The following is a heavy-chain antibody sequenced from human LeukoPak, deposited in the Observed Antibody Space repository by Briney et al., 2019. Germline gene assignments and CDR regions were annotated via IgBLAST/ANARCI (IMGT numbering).Heavy chain of an antibody. CDR1: GFTFSSYE. CDR2: ISSSGSTI. V-gene: IGHV3-48*03. Sequence: GGSLRLSCAASGFTFSSYEMNWVRQAPGKGLEWVSYISSSGSTIYYADSVKGRLTISRDNAKNSLYLQMNSLRAEDTAVYYCARASLGSNYYGMDVWGQGTTVTVSS. CDR3: ARASLGSNYYGMDV. J-gene: IGHJ6*02. D-gene: IGHD2-2*03.